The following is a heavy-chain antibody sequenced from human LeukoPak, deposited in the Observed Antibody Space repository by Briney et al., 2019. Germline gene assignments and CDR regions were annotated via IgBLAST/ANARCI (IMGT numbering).Heavy chain of an antibody. Sequence: SETLALTCTVSGGSISSGSYYWSWIRQPAGKGLEWIGRIYTSGSTNYNPSLKSRVTISVDTSKNQFSLKLSSVTAADTAVYYCARSSSGYLRYYFDYWGQGTLVTVSS. CDR2: IYTSGST. CDR3: ARSSSGYLRYYFDY. CDR1: GGSISSGSYY. J-gene: IGHJ4*02. V-gene: IGHV4-61*02. D-gene: IGHD3-22*01.